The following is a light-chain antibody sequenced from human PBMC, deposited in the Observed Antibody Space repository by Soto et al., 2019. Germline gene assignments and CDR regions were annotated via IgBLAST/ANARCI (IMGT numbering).Light chain of an antibody. CDR2: GAS. CDR1: QSISSK. Sequence: EIVMTQSPATLSVSPGESATLSCRASQSISSKLAWYQHKPGQAPRLLIYGASTRATGIPARFSGSGSETEFTLTISSLQAEDSAVYFCQQYNNWPTWTFGQGTKVDIK. CDR3: QQYNNWPTWT. J-gene: IGKJ1*01. V-gene: IGKV3-15*01.